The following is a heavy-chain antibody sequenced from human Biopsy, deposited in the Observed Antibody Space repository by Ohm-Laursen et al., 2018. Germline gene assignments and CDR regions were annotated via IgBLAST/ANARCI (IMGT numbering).Heavy chain of an antibody. Sequence: SGTLSLTCAVYGESFNGYYWSWIRQTPGKGLEWIGEINHLGRTNYNPSLKSRVTISVDTTKNQFSLKARSVTAADTAVYYCVRGVDYYDPYHYYALDVWGQGTTVTVSS. CDR3: VRGVDYYDPYHYYALDV. V-gene: IGHV4-34*01. CDR1: GESFNGYY. J-gene: IGHJ6*02. CDR2: INHLGRT. D-gene: IGHD3-22*01.